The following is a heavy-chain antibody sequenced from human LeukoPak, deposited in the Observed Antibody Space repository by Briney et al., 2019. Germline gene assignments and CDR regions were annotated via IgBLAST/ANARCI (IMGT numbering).Heavy chain of an antibody. CDR2: IIPIFGTA. D-gene: IGHD2-2*01. Sequence: SVKVSCKASGGTFSSYAISWVRQAPGQGLEWMGGIIPIFGTANYAQKFQGRVTITADESTSTAYMELSSLRSEDTAVYYCARKPCSSTSCKRRGGPAKYNWFDPWGQGTLVTVSS. CDR3: ARKPCSSTSCKRRGGPAKYNWFDP. J-gene: IGHJ5*02. CDR1: GGTFSSYA. V-gene: IGHV1-69*13.